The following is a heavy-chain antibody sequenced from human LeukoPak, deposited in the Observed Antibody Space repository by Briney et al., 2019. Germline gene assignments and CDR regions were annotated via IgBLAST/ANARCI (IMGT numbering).Heavy chain of an antibody. V-gene: IGHV3-23*01. CDR1: GFTFSSYG. CDR3: AKESRRGAISMIVVVTRTYFEY. J-gene: IGHJ4*02. Sequence: PGGSLRLSCAASGFTFSSYGMSWVRQAPGKGLEWVSSISGSGDSTYYADSVKGRFTISRDNSKNTLYLQMNSLRAEDTAVYYCAKESRRGAISMIVVVTRTYFEYWGQGTLVTVSS. CDR2: ISGSGDST. D-gene: IGHD3-22*01.